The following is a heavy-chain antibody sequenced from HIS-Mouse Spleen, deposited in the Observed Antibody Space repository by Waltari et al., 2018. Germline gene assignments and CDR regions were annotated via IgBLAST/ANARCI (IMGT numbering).Heavy chain of an antibody. Sequence: QVQLQQWGAGLLKPSETLSLTCAVYGGSFSGYYWSWIRQPPGKGLEWIGEINHRGSTNYNPSLKRRVTISVDTSKNQFSLKLSSVTAADTAVYYCARGLSSGWYFDYWGQGTLVTVSS. CDR1: GGSFSGYY. CDR3: ARGLSSGWYFDY. CDR2: INHRGST. D-gene: IGHD6-19*01. V-gene: IGHV4-34*01. J-gene: IGHJ4*02.